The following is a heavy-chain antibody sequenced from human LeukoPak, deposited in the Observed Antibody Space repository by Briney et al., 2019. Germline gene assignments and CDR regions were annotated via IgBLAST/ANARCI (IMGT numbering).Heavy chain of an antibody. CDR3: AESVSVAAAGMYYYYMDV. Sequence: KPSETLSLTCTVSGGSISSYFWSWIRQPAGKGLEWIGRIYTGGTTNYNPSLKSRVTMSVDTSKNQFSLKLSSVTAADTAIYYCAESVSVAAAGMYYYYMDVWGKGTTVTVSS. J-gene: IGHJ6*03. D-gene: IGHD6-13*01. CDR1: GGSISSYF. CDR2: IYTGGTT. V-gene: IGHV4-4*07.